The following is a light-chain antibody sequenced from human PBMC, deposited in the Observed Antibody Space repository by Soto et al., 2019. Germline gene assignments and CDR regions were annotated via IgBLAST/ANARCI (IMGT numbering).Light chain of an antibody. V-gene: IGLV2-14*01. J-gene: IGLJ1*01. Sequence: QSALTQPASVSGSPGQSITIACTGTNRDVGSYNLVSWYQQRPGEAPKLIISEVRNRPSGISYRFTGSKSGNTASLTISGLQAEDEADYYCNSHTSGDFRVFGTGTKVTVL. CDR2: EVR. CDR3: NSHTSGDFRV. CDR1: NRDVGSYNL.